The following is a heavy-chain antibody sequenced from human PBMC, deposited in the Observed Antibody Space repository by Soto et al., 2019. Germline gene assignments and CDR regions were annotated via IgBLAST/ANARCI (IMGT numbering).Heavy chain of an antibody. CDR3: XXXXPRGRXGRFXYXYGMDV. V-gene: IGHV3-23*01. J-gene: IGHJ6*02. Sequence: EVQLLESGGGLVQPGGSLRLSCAASGFTFSSYAMSWVRQAPGKGLEWVSAISGSGGSTYHADSVKGRLTXXXXXXXXXXXXXXXXXXXXXXXXXXXXXXXPRGRXGRFXYXYGMDVWGQGTXVTV. CDR1: GFTFSSYA. D-gene: IGHD1-26*01. CDR2: ISGSGGST.